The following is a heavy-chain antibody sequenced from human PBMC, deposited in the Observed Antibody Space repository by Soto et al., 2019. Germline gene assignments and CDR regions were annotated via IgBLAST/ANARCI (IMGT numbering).Heavy chain of an antibody. CDR2: ISGSGGST. Sequence: HPGGSLRLSCAASGFTFSSYAMSWVRQAPGKGLEWVSAISGSGGSTYYADSVKGRFTISRDNSKNTLYLQMNSLRAEDTAVYYCAKSRYDLYYFDYWGQGTLVTVSS. V-gene: IGHV3-23*01. CDR1: GFTFSSYA. J-gene: IGHJ4*02. D-gene: IGHD3-3*01. CDR3: AKSRYDLYYFDY.